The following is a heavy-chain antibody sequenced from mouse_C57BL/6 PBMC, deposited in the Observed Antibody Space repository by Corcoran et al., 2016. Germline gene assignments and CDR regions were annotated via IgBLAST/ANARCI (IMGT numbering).Heavy chain of an antibody. CDR3: ARYYRSTPFAY. V-gene: IGHV1-26*01. Sequence: EVQLQQSGPELVKPGASVKISCKASGYTFTDYYMNWVKQSHGKSLEWIGDINPNNGGTSYNQKFKGKATLTVDKSSSTAYMELRSLTSEDSAVYYCARYYRSTPFAYWGQGTLVTVSA. D-gene: IGHD1-1*01. CDR1: GYTFTDYY. CDR2: INPNNGGT. J-gene: IGHJ3*01.